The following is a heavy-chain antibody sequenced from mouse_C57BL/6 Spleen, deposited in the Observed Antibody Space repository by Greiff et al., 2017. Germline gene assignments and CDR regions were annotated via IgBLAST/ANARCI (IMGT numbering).Heavy chain of an antibody. Sequence: VQLKESGAELVKPGASVKISCKASGYAFSSYWMNWVKQRPGKGLEWIGQIYPGDGDTNYNGKFKGKATLTADKSSSTAYMQLSSLTSEDSAVYFCARDYGSSFFFDYWGQGTTLTVSS. CDR2: IYPGDGDT. J-gene: IGHJ2*01. CDR1: GYAFSSYW. V-gene: IGHV1-80*01. D-gene: IGHD1-1*01. CDR3: ARDYGSSFFFDY.